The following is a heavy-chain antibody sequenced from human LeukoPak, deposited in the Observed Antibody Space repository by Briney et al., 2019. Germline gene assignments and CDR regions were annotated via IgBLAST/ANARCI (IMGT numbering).Heavy chain of an antibody. V-gene: IGHV3-33*01. CDR1: GFTFSSYG. Sequence: GGSLRLSWAVSGFTFSSYGMHWVRQAPGKGLEWVAVIWYDGSNKYYTDSVKGRFTISRDNSKNTLYLQMNSLRAEDTAVYYCARGQYSPDYWGQGTLVTVSS. J-gene: IGHJ4*02. CDR2: IWYDGSNK. D-gene: IGHD2-15*01. CDR3: ARGQYSPDY.